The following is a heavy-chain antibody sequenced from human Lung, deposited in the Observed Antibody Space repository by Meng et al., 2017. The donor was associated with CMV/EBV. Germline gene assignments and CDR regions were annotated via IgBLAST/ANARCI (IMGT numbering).Heavy chain of an antibody. CDR1: SDFITSGGYY. CDR2: IYYRGIT. Sequence: SETXSLTCTVSSDFITSGGYYWNWMRQRPGEGLEWIAFIYYRGITPYTPSLRSRVTISVDMSKNQFSLRLRSVTAADTAKYYCARGVCSGSSCSPSIPGLTADVFDVXGPGXMVTVSS. V-gene: IGHV4-31*03. CDR3: ARGVCSGSSCSPSIPGLTADVFDV. J-gene: IGHJ3*01. D-gene: IGHD2-15*01.